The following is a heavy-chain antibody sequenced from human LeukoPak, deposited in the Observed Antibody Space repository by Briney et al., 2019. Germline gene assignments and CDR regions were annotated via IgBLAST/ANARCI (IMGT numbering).Heavy chain of an antibody. V-gene: IGHV3-48*01. CDR3: TTYFDTTGYFEEAYDT. D-gene: IGHD3-22*01. Sequence: GALRLSCAPSGIPFSRYSMNWGRPAPGKGLEWGAYISTDSRTIYSGDSAKGRFSSSRDNDKSLLYQQMENLRVEDTAVYYCTTYFDTTGYFEEAYDTWGQGTLVTVSA. CDR1: GIPFSRYS. J-gene: IGHJ4*03. CDR2: ISTDSRTI.